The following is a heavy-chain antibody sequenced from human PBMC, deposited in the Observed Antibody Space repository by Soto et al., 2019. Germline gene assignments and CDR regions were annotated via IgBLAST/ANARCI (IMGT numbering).Heavy chain of an antibody. CDR2: ITWNSGNI. V-gene: IGHV3-9*01. D-gene: IGHD2-2*01. J-gene: IGHJ4*01. CDR1: GFTFDDYA. CDR3: VKDSYADFHRVLSTAEYFFDY. Sequence: EVQLVESGGGLVRPGRSLRLYCTASGFTFDDYAMHWVRQAPGRGLEWVSGITWNSGNIAYADSVKGGFTMARDDDNYSLYIQMDCLRPEDTALYYCVKDSYADFHRVLSTAEYFFDYWGHGTLVTVSS.